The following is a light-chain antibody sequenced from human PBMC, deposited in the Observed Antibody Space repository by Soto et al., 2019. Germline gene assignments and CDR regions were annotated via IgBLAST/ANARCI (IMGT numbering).Light chain of an antibody. CDR2: DAY. Sequence: EIVLTQSPATLSLSPGERATLSCRASQSISSYLAWYQQKPGQAPRLLIYDAYNRATGIPARFSGSGSGTDFTLTISSLEPEDFAVYYCQQRRKWPLTFGGGTKVEIK. CDR3: QQRRKWPLT. CDR1: QSISSY. J-gene: IGKJ4*01. V-gene: IGKV3-11*01.